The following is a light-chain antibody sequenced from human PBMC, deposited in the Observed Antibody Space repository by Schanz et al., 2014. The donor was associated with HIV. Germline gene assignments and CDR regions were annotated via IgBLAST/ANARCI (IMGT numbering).Light chain of an antibody. CDR2: DVS. V-gene: IGLV2-8*01. CDR3: SSYAGSGNLGV. J-gene: IGLJ2*01. CDR1: SSDVGGYNY. Sequence: QSALTQPASVSGSPGQSITISCTGTSSDVGGYNYVSWYQQHPGKAPKLMIYDVSNRPSGVPDRFSGSKSGNTASLTVSGLQAEDEADYYCSSYAGSGNLGVFGGGTKLTVL.